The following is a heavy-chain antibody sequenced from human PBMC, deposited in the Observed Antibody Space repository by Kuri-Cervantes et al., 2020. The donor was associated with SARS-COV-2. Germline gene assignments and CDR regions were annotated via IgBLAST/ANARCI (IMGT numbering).Heavy chain of an antibody. J-gene: IGHJ4*02. V-gene: IGHV3-53*01. Sequence: GESLKISCAASGFTVSSNYMSWVRQAPGKGLEWVSVIYSGGSTYYADSVKGRFTISRDNSKNTLYLQMNSLRAEDTAVYYCARVVGTRGYFDYWGQGTLVTVSS. CDR1: GFTVSSNY. CDR2: IYSGGST. D-gene: IGHD3-10*01. CDR3: ARVVGTRGYFDY.